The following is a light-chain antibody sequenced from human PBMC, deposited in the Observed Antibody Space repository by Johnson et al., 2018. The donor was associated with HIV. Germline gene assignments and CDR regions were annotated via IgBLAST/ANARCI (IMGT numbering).Light chain of an antibody. V-gene: IGLV1-51*01. CDR2: DNN. J-gene: IGLJ1*01. CDR1: SSNIGNNY. Sequence: QSVLTQPPSVSAAPGQKVTISCSGSSSNIGNNYVSWYQQLPGTAPKLLIYDNNKRPSGIPDRFSGSKSGTSATLGITGLQTGDEADYYCAAWDDSLNGYVFGT. CDR3: AAWDDSLNGYV.